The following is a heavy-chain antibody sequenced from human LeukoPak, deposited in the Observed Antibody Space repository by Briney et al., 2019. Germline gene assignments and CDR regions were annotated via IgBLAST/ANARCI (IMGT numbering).Heavy chain of an antibody. CDR1: GVSISSYS. Sequence: SETLSLTCTVSGVSISSYSWSWIRQPPGKGLEWIGYVHNTGSTNYNPSLKSRVTISVDTSKNQFSLRLSSVTAADTAVYYCAGSSKYYYVAFGYWGQGTLVTVSS. CDR3: AGSSKYYYVAFGY. V-gene: IGHV4-59*08. J-gene: IGHJ4*02. D-gene: IGHD3-22*01. CDR2: VHNTGST.